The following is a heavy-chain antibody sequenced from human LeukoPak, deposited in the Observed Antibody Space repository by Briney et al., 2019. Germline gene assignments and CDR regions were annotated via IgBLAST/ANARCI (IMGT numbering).Heavy chain of an antibody. CDR3: AKGGYCSGGSCYYAFDI. D-gene: IGHD2-15*01. CDR1: GFTFSSYG. J-gene: IGHJ3*02. Sequence: GGSLRLFCAASGFTFSSYGMHWVRQAPGKGLEWVAVISYDGSNKYCADSVKGRFTISRDNSKNTLYLQMNSLRAEDTAVYYCAKGGYCSGGSCYYAFDIWGQGTMVTVSS. V-gene: IGHV3-30*18. CDR2: ISYDGSNK.